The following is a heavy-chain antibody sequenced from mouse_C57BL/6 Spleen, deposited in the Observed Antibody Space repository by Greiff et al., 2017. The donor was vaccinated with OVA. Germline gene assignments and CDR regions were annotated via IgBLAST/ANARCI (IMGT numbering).Heavy chain of an antibody. Sequence: QVQLQQPGAELVKPGASVKMSCKASGYTFTSYWITWVKQRPGQGLEWIGDIYPGSGSTNYNEKFKSKATLTVDTSSSTAYMQLSSLTSEDSAVYYCASPDGYYLKCDYWGQGTTLTVSS. CDR3: ASPDGYYLKCDY. V-gene: IGHV1-55*01. CDR1: GYTFTSYW. CDR2: IYPGSGST. D-gene: IGHD2-3*01. J-gene: IGHJ2*01.